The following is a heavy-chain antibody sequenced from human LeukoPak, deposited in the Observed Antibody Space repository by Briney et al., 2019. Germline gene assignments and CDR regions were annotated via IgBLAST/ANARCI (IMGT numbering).Heavy chain of an antibody. CDR3: ARDPPEDEWNSLDS. J-gene: IGHJ4*02. Sequence: SETLSLTCTVPGGSVNGYYWNWIRQAPGKGLEWIGFIHYSGLTVYSPSLQSRVSMSVDTSRNQFSLDLSPVTAADTALYYCARDPPEDEWNSLDSWGQGILVTVSS. CDR1: GGSVNGYY. D-gene: IGHD1-7*01. CDR2: IHYSGLT. V-gene: IGHV4-59*02.